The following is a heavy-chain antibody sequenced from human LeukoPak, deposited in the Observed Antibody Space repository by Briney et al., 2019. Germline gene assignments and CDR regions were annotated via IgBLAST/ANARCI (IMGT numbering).Heavy chain of an antibody. V-gene: IGHV3-21*05. J-gene: IGHJ3*02. D-gene: IGHD5/OR15-5a*01. CDR1: GFTFSSYE. CDR3: ARSQGTIPDSVPLDI. Sequence: GGSLRLSCAASGFTFSSYEMNWVRQAPGKGLEWVSYISSSSSYIYYADSLKGRFTISRDNAKNSLYLQMNSLRAEDTAVYYCARSQGTIPDSVPLDIWGQGTMVTVSS. CDR2: ISSSSSYI.